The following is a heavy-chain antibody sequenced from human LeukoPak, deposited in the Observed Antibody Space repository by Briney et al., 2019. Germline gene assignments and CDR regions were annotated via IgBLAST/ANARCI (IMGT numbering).Heavy chain of an antibody. CDR3: ARDRSNNDY. Sequence: GSSVKVSCKASGGTFSSYAISWVRQAPGQGLEWMGRIIPIFGTANYAQKFQGRVTMTTDTSTTTAYMELRGLRSDDTAMYYCARDRSNNDYWGQGTLVTVSS. D-gene: IGHD4-11*01. V-gene: IGHV1-69*05. J-gene: IGHJ4*02. CDR2: IIPIFGTA. CDR1: GGTFSSYA.